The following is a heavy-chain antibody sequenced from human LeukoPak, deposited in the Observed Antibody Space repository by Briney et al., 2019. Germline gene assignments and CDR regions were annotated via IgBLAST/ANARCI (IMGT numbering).Heavy chain of an antibody. CDR3: AREDASAFDI. CDR2: ISSSSNHI. CDR1: GFTFSSYI. Sequence: PGGSLRLSGAASGFTFSSYIMNWVRQAPGKGLEWVSSISSSSNHIYYADSMKGRFTISRDNAKNSLFLQMNTLRAEDTAVYYCAREDASAFDIWGQGTMVSVSS. V-gene: IGHV3-21*01. J-gene: IGHJ3*02.